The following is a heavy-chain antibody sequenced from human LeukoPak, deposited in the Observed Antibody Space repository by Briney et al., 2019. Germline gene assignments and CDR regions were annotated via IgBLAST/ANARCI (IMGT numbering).Heavy chain of an antibody. D-gene: IGHD5-24*01. CDR1: GGTFSSYT. CDR3: AKDAETTRIGNWFDP. CDR2: IIPILGIA. V-gene: IGHV1-69*04. J-gene: IGHJ5*02. Sequence: ASVKVSCKASGGTFSSYTISWVRQAPGQGLEWMGRIIPILGIANYAQKFQGRVTITADKSTSTAYMELSSLRSEDTAVYYCAKDAETTRIGNWFDPWGQGALVTVSS.